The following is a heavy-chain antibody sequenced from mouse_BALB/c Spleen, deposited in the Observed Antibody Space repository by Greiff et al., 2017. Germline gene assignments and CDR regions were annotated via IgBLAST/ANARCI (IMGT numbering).Heavy chain of an antibody. CDR1: GYSITSDYA. CDR2: ISYSGST. CDR3: ARRGSLWYFDV. V-gene: IGHV3-2*02. J-gene: IGHJ1*01. Sequence: VQLQQSGPGLVKPSHSLSLTCTVTGYSITSDYAWNWIRQFPGNKLEWMGYISYSGSTSYNPSLKSRISITRDTSKNQFFLQLNSVTTEDTATYYCARRGSLWYFDVWGAGTTVTVSS. D-gene: IGHD6-2*01.